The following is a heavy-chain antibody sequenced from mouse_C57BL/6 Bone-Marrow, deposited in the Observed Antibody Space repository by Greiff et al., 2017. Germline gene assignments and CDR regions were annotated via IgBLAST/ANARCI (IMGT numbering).Heavy chain of an antibody. J-gene: IGHJ2*01. CDR2: IDPSDSET. D-gene: IGHD2-3*01. V-gene: IGHV1-52*01. CDR1: GYTFTSYW. CDR3: ATDGYYPLFDY. Sequence: QVQLQQPGAELVRPGSSVKLSCKASGYTFTSYWMHWVKQRPIQGLEWIGNIDPSDSETHYNQKFKDKATLTVDKSSSTAYMQLSSLTSEDSAVYYCATDGYYPLFDYWGQGTTLTVSA.